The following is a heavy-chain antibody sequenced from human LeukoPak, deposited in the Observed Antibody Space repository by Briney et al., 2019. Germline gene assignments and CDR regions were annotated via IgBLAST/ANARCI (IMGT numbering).Heavy chain of an antibody. J-gene: IGHJ4*02. CDR1: GFTFSSSW. Sequence: PGGSLRLSCVASGFTFSSSWMHWVRQAPGKGLEWVSVIYSGGSTYYADSVKGRFTISRDNSKNTLYLQMNSLRAEDTAVYYCARDRGYYYDSSGYQDWGQGTLVTVSS. CDR3: ARDRGYYYDSSGYQD. V-gene: IGHV3-66*01. CDR2: IYSGGST. D-gene: IGHD3-22*01.